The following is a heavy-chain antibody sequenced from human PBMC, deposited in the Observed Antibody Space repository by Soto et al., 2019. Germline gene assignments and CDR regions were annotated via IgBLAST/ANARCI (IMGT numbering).Heavy chain of an antibody. CDR1: GFTFSSYA. Sequence: QVQLVESGGGVVQPGRSLRLSCAAAGFTFSSYAMHWVRQAPGKGLEWVAVISYDGSNKYYADSVKGRFTISRDNSKNTLYLQMNSLRAEDTAVYYCARAMGGLYYYYYGMDVWGQGTTVIV. J-gene: IGHJ6*02. CDR3: ARAMGGLYYYYYGMDV. V-gene: IGHV3-30-3*01. D-gene: IGHD1-26*01. CDR2: ISYDGSNK.